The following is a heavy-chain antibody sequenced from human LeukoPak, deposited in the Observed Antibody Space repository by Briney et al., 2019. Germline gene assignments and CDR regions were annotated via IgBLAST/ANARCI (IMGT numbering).Heavy chain of an antibody. CDR2: ISAYNGNT. Sequence: ASVKVSCKASGYTFTSYGISWVRQAPGQGLEWMGWISAYNGNTNYAQKLQGRVTMTTDTSTSTAYMELRSLRSDDTAVYYCARALGIVVVPAAIHSDYWGQGTLVTVSS. J-gene: IGHJ4*02. V-gene: IGHV1-18*01. CDR3: ARALGIVVVPAAIHSDY. CDR1: GYTFTSYG. D-gene: IGHD2-2*01.